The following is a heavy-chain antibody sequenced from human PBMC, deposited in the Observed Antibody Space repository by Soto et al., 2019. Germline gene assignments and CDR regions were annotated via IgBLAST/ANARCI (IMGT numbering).Heavy chain of an antibody. V-gene: IGHV4-59*06. D-gene: IGHD5-12*01. CDR2: IYYSGST. CDR1: GGSISSYY. CDR3: AKIGDGYNFDFDY. Sequence: SETLSLTCTVSGGSISSYYWSWIRQHPGKGLKWIGFIYYSGSTYYSPSLKSRVTISIDTSKNQFSLKLSSVTAADTAVYYCAKIGDGYNFDFDYWGQGILVTVSS. J-gene: IGHJ4*02.